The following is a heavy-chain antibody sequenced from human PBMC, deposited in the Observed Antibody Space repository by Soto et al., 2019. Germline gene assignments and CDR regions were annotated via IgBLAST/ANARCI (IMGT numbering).Heavy chain of an antibody. CDR1: GGSISSYY. CDR3: AREGSDSSGWSVDY. D-gene: IGHD6-19*01. V-gene: IGHV4-59*01. Sequence: SETLSLTCTVSGGSISSYYWSWIRQPPGKGLEWIGYIYYSGSTNYNPSLKSRVTISVDTSKNQFSLKLSSVTAADTAVYYCAREGSDSSGWSVDYWGQGTLVTVSS. J-gene: IGHJ4*02. CDR2: IYYSGST.